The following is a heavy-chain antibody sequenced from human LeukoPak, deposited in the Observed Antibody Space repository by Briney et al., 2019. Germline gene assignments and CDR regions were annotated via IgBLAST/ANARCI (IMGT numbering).Heavy chain of an antibody. CDR3: ARDFVGIAVAGTGSNWFDP. J-gene: IGHJ5*02. CDR2: ISAYNGNT. V-gene: IGHV1-18*01. Sequence: GASVKVSCKASGYTFTSYGISWVRQAPGQGLEWMGWISAYNGNTNYAQKLQGRVTMTTDTSTSTAYMELRSLRSDDTAVYYCARDFVGIAVAGTGSNWFDPWGRGTLVTVSS. CDR1: GYTFTSYG. D-gene: IGHD6-19*01.